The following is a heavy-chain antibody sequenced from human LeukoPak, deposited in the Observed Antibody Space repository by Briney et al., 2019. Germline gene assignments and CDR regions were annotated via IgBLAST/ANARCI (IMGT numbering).Heavy chain of an antibody. V-gene: IGHV3-23*01. CDR3: AREDSSGYYQGDY. D-gene: IGHD3-22*01. J-gene: IGHJ4*02. CDR1: GFTFSSFA. Sequence: GGSLRLSCAASGFTFSSFAMSWIRQAPGKGLEWVSSIDKIGVGTYYADSVRGRFTISRDNSKNTLYLQMNSLRAEDPAVYYCAREDSSGYYQGDYWGQGTLVTVSS. CDR2: IDKIGVGT.